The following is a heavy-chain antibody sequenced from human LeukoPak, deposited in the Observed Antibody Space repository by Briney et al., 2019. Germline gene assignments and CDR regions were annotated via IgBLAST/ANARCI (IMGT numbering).Heavy chain of an antibody. CDR3: ARDIAYSSGYYA. Sequence: PGGSLRLSCAASGFTFSSYEMNWVRQAPGKGLEWVSYISSSGSTIYYADSVKGRFTISRDNAKRSLYLQMNSLRAEDTAVYYCARDIAYSSGYYAWGQGTLVTVSS. CDR2: ISSSGSTI. J-gene: IGHJ5*02. V-gene: IGHV3-48*03. CDR1: GFTFSSYE. D-gene: IGHD6-19*01.